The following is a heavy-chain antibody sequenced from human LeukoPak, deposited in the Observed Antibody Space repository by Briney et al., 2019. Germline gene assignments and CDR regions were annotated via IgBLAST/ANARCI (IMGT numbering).Heavy chain of an antibody. J-gene: IGHJ6*03. D-gene: IGHD6-13*01. CDR2: IHYSGST. V-gene: IGHV4-39*07. Sequence: SETLSLTCTVSGGSISSSIYFWGWIRQPPGKGLEWIGSIHYSGSTYHDPSLKSRVTVSLDTSKNQFSLKLSSVTAADTAVYYCARTTEAHSWRTRYYDYYMDVWGKGTTVTVSS. CDR1: GGSISSSIYF. CDR3: ARTTEAHSWRTRYYDYYMDV.